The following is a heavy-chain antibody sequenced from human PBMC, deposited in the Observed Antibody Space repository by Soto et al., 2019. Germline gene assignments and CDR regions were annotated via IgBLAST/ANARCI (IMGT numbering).Heavy chain of an antibody. Sequence: SETLSLTCAVYGGSFSGYYWSWIRQPPGKGLEWIGEINHSGSTNYNPSLKSRVTISVDTSKNQFSLKLSSVTAADTAVYYCATTHKGYCSGGSCYSDDYWGQGTLVTVSS. CDR2: INHSGST. D-gene: IGHD2-15*01. J-gene: IGHJ4*02. CDR3: ATTHKGYCSGGSCYSDDY. V-gene: IGHV4-34*01. CDR1: GGSFSGYY.